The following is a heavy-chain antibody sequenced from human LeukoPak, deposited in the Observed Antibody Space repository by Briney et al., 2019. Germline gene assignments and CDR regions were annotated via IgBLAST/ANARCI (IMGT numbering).Heavy chain of an antibody. CDR3: VIQITMIVVVPYFDY. CDR2: ISSSGSTI. D-gene: IGHD3-22*01. Sequence: PGGSLRLSCAASGLTFSDYYMTWIRQAPGKGLEWVAYISSSGSTIYSADSVKGRFTVSRDNAKNSLFLHMNSLRAEDTAIYYCVIQITMIVVVPYFDYWGQGTLVTVSS. CDR1: GLTFSDYY. J-gene: IGHJ4*02. V-gene: IGHV3-11*04.